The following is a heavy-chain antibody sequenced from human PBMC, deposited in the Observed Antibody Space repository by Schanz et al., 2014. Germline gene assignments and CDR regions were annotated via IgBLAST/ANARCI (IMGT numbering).Heavy chain of an antibody. CDR3: AKYRGYYRVSGSYRELEY. V-gene: IGHV3-23*01. CDR1: GFTFGDYG. CDR2: IGVDGTTT. D-gene: IGHD3-10*01. J-gene: IGHJ4*02. Sequence: EVQLLESGGGLVQPGGSLRLSCAASGFTFGDYGMSWVRQAPGTGLEWVSVIGVDGTTTYYADSVKGRFTISRDNSKNTLYLQMNSLRPEDTAVYYCAKYRGYYRVSGSYRELEYWGQGTLVTVSS.